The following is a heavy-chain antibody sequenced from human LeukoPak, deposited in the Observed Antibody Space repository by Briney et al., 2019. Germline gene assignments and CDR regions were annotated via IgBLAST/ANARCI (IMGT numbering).Heavy chain of an antibody. CDR2: IYSGGST. Sequence: PGRSLRLSCAASALTLSSKYMSWVRQAPGKGLEWVSVIYSGGSTYYADSVKGRFTISRDNSKDTLYLQMSSLRVEDTAVYYCARDGGAGWYFDLWGRGTLVTVSS. CDR1: ALTLSSKY. J-gene: IGHJ2*01. D-gene: IGHD3-16*01. V-gene: IGHV3-53*01. CDR3: ARDGGAGWYFDL.